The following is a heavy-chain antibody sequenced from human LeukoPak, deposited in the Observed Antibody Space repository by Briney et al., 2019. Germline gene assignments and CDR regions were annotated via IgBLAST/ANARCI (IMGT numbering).Heavy chain of an antibody. CDR1: GFTFGDYA. CDR2: IRSKAYGGTT. CDR3: TRDRGVIAPY. D-gene: IGHD3-10*01. V-gene: IGHV3-49*03. Sequence: GGSLRLSCTASGFTFGDYAVSWFRQAPGKGLEWVGFIRSKAYGGTTEYAASVKGRFTISRDDSKSTAYLQMNSLKTEDTAVYYCTRDRGVIAPYWGQGTLVTVSS. J-gene: IGHJ4*02.